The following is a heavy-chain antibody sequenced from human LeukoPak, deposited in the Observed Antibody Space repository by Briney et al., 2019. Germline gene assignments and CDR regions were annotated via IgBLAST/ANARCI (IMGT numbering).Heavy chain of an antibody. CDR2: IYTSGST. D-gene: IGHD6-6*01. J-gene: IGHJ4*02. CDR1: AGSISSYY. V-gene: IGHV4-4*07. CDR3: ASSALGSTYYFDY. Sequence: SETLSLTCTVSAGSISSYYWSWIRQPAGKGLEWIGRIYTSGSTNHNPSLKSRVTMSVDTSKNQFSLKLSSVTAADTAVYYCASSALGSTYYFDYWGQGTLVTVSS.